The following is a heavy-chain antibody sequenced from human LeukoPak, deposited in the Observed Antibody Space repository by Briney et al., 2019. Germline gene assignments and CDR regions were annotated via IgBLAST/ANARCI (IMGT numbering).Heavy chain of an antibody. Sequence: ASVKVSRKASGYTFTGYYMHWVRQAPGQGLEWMGWINPNSGGTNYAQKFQGRVTMTRDTSISTAYMELSRLTSDDTAVYYCARGDYRLYYYYMDVWGRGTTVTISS. CDR2: INPNSGGT. D-gene: IGHD4-17*01. CDR1: GYTFTGYY. J-gene: IGHJ6*03. V-gene: IGHV1-2*02. CDR3: ARGDYRLYYYYMDV.